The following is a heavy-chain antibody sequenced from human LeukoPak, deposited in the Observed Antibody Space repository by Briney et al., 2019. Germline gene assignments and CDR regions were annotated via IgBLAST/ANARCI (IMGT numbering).Heavy chain of an antibody. V-gene: IGHV4-39*01. CDR2: IYYSGST. CDR3: ARQGSLGTSGYNY. J-gene: IGHJ4*02. D-gene: IGHD3-22*01. Sequence: SETLSLTCTVSGGSISSSSYYWGWIRQPPGKGLEWIGSIYYSGSTYYNPSLKSRVTISVDTSKNQFSLKLSSVATADTAVYYCARQGSLGTSGYNYWGQGTLVTVSS. CDR1: GGSISSSSYY.